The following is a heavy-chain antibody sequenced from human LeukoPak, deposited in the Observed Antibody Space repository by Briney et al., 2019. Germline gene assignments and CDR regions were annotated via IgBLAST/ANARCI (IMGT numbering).Heavy chain of an antibody. Sequence: PSETLSLTCTVSGGSISSHFWSWIRQPPGKGLEWMGNLYNSGTTNYNPSLESRVTISVDTSKNQLSLKLTSVTAADTAVYYCTKATQWLAFDYWGRGTLVTVSS. CDR2: LYNSGTT. D-gene: IGHD6-19*01. CDR1: GGSISSHF. V-gene: IGHV4-59*11. J-gene: IGHJ4*02. CDR3: TKATQWLAFDY.